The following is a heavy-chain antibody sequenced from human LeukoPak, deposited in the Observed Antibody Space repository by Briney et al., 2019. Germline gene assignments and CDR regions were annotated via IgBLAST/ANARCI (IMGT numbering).Heavy chain of an antibody. CDR2: IIPIFGTA. Sequence: SVKVSCKASGGTFSSYAISWVRQAPGQGLEWMGGIIPIFGTANYAQKFQGRVTMTRDTSTSTVYMELSSLRSEDTAVYYCALYYYDSSGYSGFDPWGQGTLVTVSS. CDR3: ALYYYDSSGYSGFDP. J-gene: IGHJ5*02. CDR1: GGTFSSYA. V-gene: IGHV1-69*05. D-gene: IGHD3-22*01.